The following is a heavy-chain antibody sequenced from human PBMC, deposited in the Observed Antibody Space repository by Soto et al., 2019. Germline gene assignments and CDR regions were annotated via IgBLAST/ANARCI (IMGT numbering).Heavy chain of an antibody. CDR1: GYTFTSYG. J-gene: IGHJ4*02. V-gene: IGHV1-18*04. D-gene: IGHD3-22*01. Sequence: ASVKVSCKASGYTFTSYGISGVRQAPGQVLEWMGWISAYNGNTNYAQKLQGRVTMTTDTSTSTAYMELRSLRSDDTAVYYCATLKVYDSSGYYPLGFDYWGQGTLVTVSS. CDR3: ATLKVYDSSGYYPLGFDY. CDR2: ISAYNGNT.